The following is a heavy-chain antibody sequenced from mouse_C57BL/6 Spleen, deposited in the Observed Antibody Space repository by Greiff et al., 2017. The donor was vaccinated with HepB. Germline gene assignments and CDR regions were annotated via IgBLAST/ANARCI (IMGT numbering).Heavy chain of an antibody. D-gene: IGHD4-1*01. CDR3: TRAGNWVYFDY. CDR2: ISSGGDYI. CDR1: GFTFSSYA. Sequence: VESGEGLVKPGGSLKLSCAASGFTFSSYAMSWVRQTPEKRLEWVAYISSGGDYIYYADTVKGRFTISRDNARNTLYLQMSSLKSEDTAMYYCTRAGNWVYFDYWGQGTTLTVSS. V-gene: IGHV5-9-1*02. J-gene: IGHJ2*01.